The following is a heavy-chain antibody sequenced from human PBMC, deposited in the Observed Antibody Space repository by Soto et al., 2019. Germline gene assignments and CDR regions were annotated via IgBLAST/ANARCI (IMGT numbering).Heavy chain of an antibody. CDR3: ARAPLN. CDR2: IYYSGRT. V-gene: IGHV4-31*02. J-gene: IGHJ4*02. Sequence: WTWIRQHPGKGLEWIGYIYYSGRTYSNPSLKSRVTISVDTSKNQFSLTLSSVTAADTAVYYCARAPLNWGQGTLVTVSS.